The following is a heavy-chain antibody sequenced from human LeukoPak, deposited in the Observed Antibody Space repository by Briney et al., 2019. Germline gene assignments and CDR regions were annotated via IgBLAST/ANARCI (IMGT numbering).Heavy chain of an antibody. D-gene: IGHD6-6*01. CDR1: GGTFSGYY. CDR3: ASEYYYYDMDV. CDR2: INHSGST. Sequence: PSETLSLTCAVYGGTFSGYYWTWIRQPPGKGLEWIGEINHSGSTTYSPSLKSRVTISVDTSKNQFSLKLSSVTAADTAVYYCASEYYYYDMDVWGQGTTVTVSS. V-gene: IGHV4-34*01. J-gene: IGHJ6*02.